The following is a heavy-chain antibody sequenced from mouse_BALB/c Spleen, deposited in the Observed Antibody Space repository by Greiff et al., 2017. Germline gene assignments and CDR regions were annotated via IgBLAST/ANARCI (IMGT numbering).Heavy chain of an antibody. J-gene: IGHJ3*01. CDR1: GFTFSSYA. Sequence: EVQVVESGGGLVKPGGSLKLSCAASGFTFSSYAMSWVRQSPEKRLEWVAEISSGGSYTYYPDTVTGRFTISRDNAKNTLYLEMSSLRSEDTAMYYCARDDPLCAYWGQGTLVTVSA. CDR3: ARDDPLCAY. V-gene: IGHV5-9-4*01. CDR2: ISSGGSYT.